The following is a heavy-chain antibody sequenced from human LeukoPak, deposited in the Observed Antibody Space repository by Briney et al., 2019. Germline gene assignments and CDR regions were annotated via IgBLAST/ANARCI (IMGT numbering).Heavy chain of an antibody. D-gene: IGHD1-26*01. CDR1: GGSISSSSYY. CDR3: ARHNPPSRRIVGATLYD. CDR2: IYYSGST. Sequence: PSETLSLTCTVAGGSISSSSYYWGWPRQPPGRGLEWIGSIYYSGSTYYNPSIKTRVTISVDTSKNQFSLELSSVTAADTAVYYCARHNPPSRRIVGATLYDGGQGTLVSVS. V-gene: IGHV4-39*01. J-gene: IGHJ4*02.